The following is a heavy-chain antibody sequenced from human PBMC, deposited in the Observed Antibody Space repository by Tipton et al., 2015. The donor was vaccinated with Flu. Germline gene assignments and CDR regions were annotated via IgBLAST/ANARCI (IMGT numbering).Heavy chain of an antibody. V-gene: IGHV4-4*02. J-gene: IGHJ4*02. CDR2: IYHSGNT. CDR3: ARFLLRRGWEFFDS. CDR1: GGSISSGNW. Sequence: GLVKPSGTLSLTCAVSGGSISSGNWWSWVRQPPGKGLEWIGEIYHGGIGEIYHSGNTNYNPSLKSRVTISVDKSKNQFSLKLSSVTAADTAVYYCARFLLRRGWEFFDSWGQGTLVTVSS. D-gene: IGHD6-19*01.